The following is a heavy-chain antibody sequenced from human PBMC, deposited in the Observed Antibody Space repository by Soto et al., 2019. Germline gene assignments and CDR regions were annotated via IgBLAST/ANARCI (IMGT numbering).Heavy chain of an antibody. J-gene: IGHJ4*02. Sequence: QVQLVESGGGVVQPGTSLRLSCVGSGFTFRSYVIHWVRQAPGKGLEWVAVTSYDGSNNVYGDSVKGRFTISRNNSRNTVELQMDSLRYEDTGLYSCARWGTTGGLDVWGQGTLVSVSS. CDR1: GFTFRSYV. CDR3: ARWGTTGGLDV. D-gene: IGHD3-16*01. V-gene: IGHV3-33*05. CDR2: TSYDGSNN.